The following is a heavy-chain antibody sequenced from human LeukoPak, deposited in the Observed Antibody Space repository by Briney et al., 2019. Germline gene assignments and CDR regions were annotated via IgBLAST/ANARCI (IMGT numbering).Heavy chain of an antibody. CDR1: GYSFTSSW. V-gene: IGHV5-51*01. J-gene: IGHJ4*02. Sequence: GESLKISCKGSGYSFTSSWIGWVRQVPGKGVEWMGIIYPGDSDTRYSPSFQGQVTISAHKSISTAYLQWSSLKASDTAMYYCAIYSDTYYFDHWGQGTLVTVSS. CDR3: AIYSDTYYFDH. CDR2: IYPGDSDT. D-gene: IGHD1-26*01.